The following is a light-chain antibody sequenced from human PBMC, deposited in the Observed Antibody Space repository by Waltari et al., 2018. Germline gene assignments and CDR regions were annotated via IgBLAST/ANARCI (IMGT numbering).Light chain of an antibody. J-gene: IGLJ3*02. CDR2: DTN. V-gene: IGLV8-61*01. CDR1: SGSVSTTYY. Sequence: TVVTQEPPLSVSPGGTVTLTCGLSSGSVSTTYYPRWYQQAPGHAPRTPIFDTNTRSSGVPDRFSGSILDNKAALTITGAQADDESDYYCVLSMGSGIWVFGGGTKLTVL. CDR3: VLSMGSGIWV.